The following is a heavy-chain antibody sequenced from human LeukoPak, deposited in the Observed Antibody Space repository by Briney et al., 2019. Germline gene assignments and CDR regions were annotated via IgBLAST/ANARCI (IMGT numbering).Heavy chain of an antibody. CDR2: ISSSGSTI. CDR3: ARGGGGSSWSYYYYGMDV. Sequence: GGSLRLSCAASGLTFSSYEMNWVRQAPGKGLEWVSYISSSGSTIYYADSVKGRFTISRDNAKSSLYLQMNSLRAEDTAVYYCARGGGGSSWSYYYYGMDVWGKGTTVTVSS. V-gene: IGHV3-48*03. D-gene: IGHD6-13*01. CDR1: GLTFSSYE. J-gene: IGHJ6*04.